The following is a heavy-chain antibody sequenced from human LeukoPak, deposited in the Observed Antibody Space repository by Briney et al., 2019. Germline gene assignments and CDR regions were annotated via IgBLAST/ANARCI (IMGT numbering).Heavy chain of an antibody. D-gene: IGHD3-3*01. J-gene: IGHJ3*02. Sequence: PSETLSLTCTVSGGSISSGSYYWSWIRQPAGKGLEWIGRIYTSGSTNYNPSPKSRVTISVDTSKNQFSLKLSSVTAADTAVYYCARESDFWSVWDFDIWGQGTMVTVSS. V-gene: IGHV4-61*02. CDR2: IYTSGST. CDR3: ARESDFWSVWDFDI. CDR1: GGSISSGSYY.